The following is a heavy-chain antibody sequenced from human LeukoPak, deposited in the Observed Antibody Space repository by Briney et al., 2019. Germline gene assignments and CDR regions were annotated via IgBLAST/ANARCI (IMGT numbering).Heavy chain of an antibody. J-gene: IGHJ4*02. CDR1: GFTFSSYT. V-gene: IGHV3-21*01. CDR3: ARSGRGYSYGYPEGY. D-gene: IGHD5-18*01. Sequence: GGSLRLSCAASGFTFSSYTMNWVRQAPGKGLEWVSSISSYSNYMYCADSVKGRFTISRDNARNSLYLQMNSLRADDTAVYYCARSGRGYSYGYPEGYWGQGTLVTVSS. CDR2: ISSYSNYM.